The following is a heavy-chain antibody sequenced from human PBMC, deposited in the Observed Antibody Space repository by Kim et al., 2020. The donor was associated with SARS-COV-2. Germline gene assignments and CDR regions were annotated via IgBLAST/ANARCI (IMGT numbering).Heavy chain of an antibody. J-gene: IGHJ2*01. D-gene: IGHD6-19*01. Sequence: SETLSLTCTVSGGSLSSSSYYWGWIRQPPGKGLEWIGTAYYIGNTYYNPSLKSRVTISVDTSKNQFSLKLGSVTAADTAVYYGARPQRYSSGWYV. V-gene: IGHV4-39*01. CDR3: ARPQRYSSGWYV. CDR1: GGSLSSSSYY. CDR2: AYYIGNT.